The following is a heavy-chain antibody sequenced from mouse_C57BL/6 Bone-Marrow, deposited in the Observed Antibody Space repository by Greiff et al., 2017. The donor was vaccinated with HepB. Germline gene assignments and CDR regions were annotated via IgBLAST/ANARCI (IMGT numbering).Heavy chain of an antibody. D-gene: IGHD2-5*01. V-gene: IGHV1-81*01. Sequence: VQLQQSGAELARPGASVKLSCKASGYTFTSYGISWVKQRTGQGLEWIGEIYPRSGNTHYNEKFKGKATLTADKSSSTAYMELRSLTSEDSAVYFCARRYYSNAWFAYWGQGTLVTVSA. J-gene: IGHJ3*01. CDR2: IYPRSGNT. CDR3: ARRYYSNAWFAY. CDR1: GYTFTSYG.